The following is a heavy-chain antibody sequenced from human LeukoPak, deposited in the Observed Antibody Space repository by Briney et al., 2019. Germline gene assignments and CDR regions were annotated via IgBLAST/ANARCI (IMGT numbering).Heavy chain of an antibody. Sequence: QPGGSLRLSRAASGFTFSNFPMQWVRQAPGKGLEWVAVVSHDGSNKYYADSVKGRFTISRDNSKNTLDLQVSSLRPDDTAVYYCARDLLAGTGGDYWGQGTLVTVSS. CDR1: GFTFSNFP. CDR3: ARDLLAGTGGDY. J-gene: IGHJ4*02. D-gene: IGHD1/OR15-1a*01. V-gene: IGHV3-30*04. CDR2: VSHDGSNK.